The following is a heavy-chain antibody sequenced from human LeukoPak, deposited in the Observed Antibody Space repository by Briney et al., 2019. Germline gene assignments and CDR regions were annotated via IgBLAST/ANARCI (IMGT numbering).Heavy chain of an antibody. D-gene: IGHD4-17*01. CDR3: AKEHDYGVGYFDY. J-gene: IGHJ4*02. Sequence: GGSLRLSCAASGFIFRYYAMSWVRQAPGKGLEWVSAISGSGGSTYYADSVKGRFTISRDNSKNTLYLQMNSLRAEDTAVYYCAKEHDYGVGYFDYWGQGTLVTVSS. CDR1: GFIFRYYA. CDR2: ISGSGGST. V-gene: IGHV3-23*01.